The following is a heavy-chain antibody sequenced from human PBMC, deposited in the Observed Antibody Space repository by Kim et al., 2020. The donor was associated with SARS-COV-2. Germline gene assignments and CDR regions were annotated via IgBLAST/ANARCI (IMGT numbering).Heavy chain of an antibody. V-gene: IGHV1-2*02. CDR1: GYTFTGYY. D-gene: IGHD3-16*02. CDR3: ARAGTFMITFGGSYREPFDI. J-gene: IGHJ3*02. Sequence: ASVKVSCKASGYTFTGYYMHWVRQAPEQGLEWMGWINPNSGGTNYAQKFQGRVTMTRDTSISTAYMELSRLRSDDTAVYYCARAGTFMITFGGSYREPFDIWGQGTMVTVSS. CDR2: INPNSGGT.